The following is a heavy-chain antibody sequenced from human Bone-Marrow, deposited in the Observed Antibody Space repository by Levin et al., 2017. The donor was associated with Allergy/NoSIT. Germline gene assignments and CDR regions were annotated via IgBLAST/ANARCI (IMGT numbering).Heavy chain of an antibody. J-gene: IGHJ4*02. V-gene: IGHV4-59*11. CDR2: VYYTGGT. D-gene: IGHD1/OR15-1a*01. Sequence: ESLKISCAVSGASIRSHYWSWIRQPPGKGLEWIGLVYYTGGTNYDPSLRHRVTMSVDTSKSQISLKLMSVDAADTAVYYCAREGENNSFDSWGQGILVTVSS. CDR1: GASIRSHY. CDR3: AREGENNSFDS.